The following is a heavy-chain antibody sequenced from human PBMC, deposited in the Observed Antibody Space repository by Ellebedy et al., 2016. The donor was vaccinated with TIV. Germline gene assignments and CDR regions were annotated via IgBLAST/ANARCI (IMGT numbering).Heavy chain of an antibody. V-gene: IGHV4-34*01. J-gene: IGHJ5*02. CDR3: ARGSKVVRGYSYGYGWFDP. CDR2: INHSGST. D-gene: IGHD5-18*01. CDR1: GGSFSGYY. Sequence: GSLRLXXAVYGGSFSGYYWSWIRQPPGKGLGWIGEINHSGSTNYNPSLKSRVTISVDTSKNQFSLKLSSVTAADTAVYYCARGSKVVRGYSYGYGWFDPWGQGTLVTVSS.